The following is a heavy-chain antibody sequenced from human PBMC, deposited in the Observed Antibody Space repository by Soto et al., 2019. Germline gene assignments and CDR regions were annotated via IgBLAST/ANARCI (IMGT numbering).Heavy chain of an antibody. V-gene: IGHV1-2*04. CDR1: GYTFAGYY. D-gene: IGHD5-12*01. J-gene: IGHJ5*02. Sequence: ASVKVSCKASGYTFAGYYMHWVRQAPGRGLEWMGWINPNSGGTNYAQKFQGWVTMTRDTSISTAYMELSRLRSDDTAVYYCARDMSSASDLWYNWFDPWAQGTLVTVAS. CDR2: INPNSGGT. CDR3: ARDMSSASDLWYNWFDP.